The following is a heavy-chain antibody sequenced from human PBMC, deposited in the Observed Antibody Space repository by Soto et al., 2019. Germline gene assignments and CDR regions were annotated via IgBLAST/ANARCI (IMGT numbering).Heavy chain of an antibody. CDR3: AKEQGTVTPGFDY. V-gene: IGHV3-23*01. D-gene: IGHD4-17*01. Sequence: EVQLLESGGGLVQPGGSLSLSCAASEFTFSSYAMSWVRQAPGKGLECVSAISGSGGSTYYADPVKGRFTSSRDNAKNTLYLQMKSLSAEDTAVYYCAKEQGTVTPGFDYWGKGTMVTFSS. CDR2: ISGSGGST. CDR1: EFTFSSYA. J-gene: IGHJ4*02.